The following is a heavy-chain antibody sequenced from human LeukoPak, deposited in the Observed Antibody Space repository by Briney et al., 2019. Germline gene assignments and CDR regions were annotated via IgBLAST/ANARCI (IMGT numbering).Heavy chain of an antibody. J-gene: IGHJ4*02. CDR2: INSYGITT. V-gene: IGHV3-74*01. D-gene: IGHD6-13*01. CDR1: GFTFSNYW. Sequence: GGSLRLSCTASGFTFSNYWMHWVRQAPGKGLVWVSRINSYGITTNYADSVKGRFTISRDNAKNTLYLQMNSLRAEDTAAYYCARDIAAAVDYWGQGTLVTVSS. CDR3: ARDIAAAVDY.